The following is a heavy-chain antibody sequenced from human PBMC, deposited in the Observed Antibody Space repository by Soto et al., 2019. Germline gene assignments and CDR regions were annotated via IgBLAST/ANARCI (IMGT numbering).Heavy chain of an antibody. V-gene: IGHV3-21*01. CDR3: ARDWTGGIVVVPAAIDYYYYGMDV. J-gene: IGHJ6*02. Sequence: VGSLRLSCAASGFTFSSYSMNWVRQAPGKGLEWVSSISSSSSYIYYADSVKGRFTISRDNAKNSLYLQMNSLRAEDTAVYYCARDWTGGIVVVPAAIDYYYYGMDVWGQGTTVTVSS. CDR1: GFTFSSYS. D-gene: IGHD2-2*01. CDR2: ISSSSSYI.